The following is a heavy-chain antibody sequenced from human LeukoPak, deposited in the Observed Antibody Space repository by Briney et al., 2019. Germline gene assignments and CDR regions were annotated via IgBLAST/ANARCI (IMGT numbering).Heavy chain of an antibody. J-gene: IGHJ6*03. V-gene: IGHV3-7*03. Sequence: GGSLRLSCAASGFTFSNYWMNWVRQAPGKGLEWVANIKQDGSEKNYVDSVKGRFTISRDNAKNSLYLQMNSLRAEDTAVYYCARVLRYCSGGNCYSGGLGYMDVWGKGTTVTIS. CDR1: GFTFSNYW. CDR2: IKQDGSEK. D-gene: IGHD2-15*01. CDR3: ARVLRYCSGGNCYSGGLGYMDV.